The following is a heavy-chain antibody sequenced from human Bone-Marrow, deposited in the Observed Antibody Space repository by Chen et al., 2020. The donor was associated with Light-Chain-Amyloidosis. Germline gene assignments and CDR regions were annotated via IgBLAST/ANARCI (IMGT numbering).Heavy chain of an antibody. D-gene: IGHD1-26*01. Sequence: EVQVVESVGGLVKPGRSLRLSCTGSGFSLNDYAVSWFRQAPGKGLEWVSFIRSNYYGGTTEYAPSVKGRFTNSRDDSKSIAYLEMTGLKSEDTAVYFCAPGGPIAHGFDSWGQGTVVTVSS. V-gene: IGHV3-49*05. CDR1: GFSLNDYA. J-gene: IGHJ3*01. CDR3: APGGPIAHGFDS. CDR2: IRSNYYGGTT.